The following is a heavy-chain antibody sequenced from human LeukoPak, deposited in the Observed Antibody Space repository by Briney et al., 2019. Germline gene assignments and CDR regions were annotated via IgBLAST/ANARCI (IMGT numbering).Heavy chain of an antibody. Sequence: GASVKVSCKVSGYTLTELSMHWVRRAPGKGLEWTGGFDPEDGETIYAQKFQGRVTMTEDTSTDTAYMELSSLRSEDTAVYYCATSRITYYYGSGSYLGYWGQGTLVTVSS. V-gene: IGHV1-24*01. CDR2: FDPEDGET. CDR1: GYTLTELS. J-gene: IGHJ4*02. D-gene: IGHD3-10*01. CDR3: ATSRITYYYGSGSYLGY.